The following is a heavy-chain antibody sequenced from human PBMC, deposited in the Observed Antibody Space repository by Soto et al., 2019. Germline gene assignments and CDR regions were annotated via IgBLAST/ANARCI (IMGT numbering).Heavy chain of an antibody. CDR3: ARAPRPAAIAVLDH. Sequence: QVQLEQSGTEVKEPGASVKVSCTASGYSFTSYNINWVRQTTGQGLEWMGWVNPSNGDAGLAQRFQGRVTMSSDTSITTAFVDVSSLAPEDAAIYFCARAPRPAAIAVLDHWGQGTLVSVSS. CDR2: VNPSNGDA. CDR1: GYSFTSYN. V-gene: IGHV1-8*01. J-gene: IGHJ4*02. D-gene: IGHD2-2*01.